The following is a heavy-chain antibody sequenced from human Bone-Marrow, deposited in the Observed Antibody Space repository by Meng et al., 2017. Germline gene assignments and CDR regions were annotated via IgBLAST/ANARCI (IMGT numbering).Heavy chain of an antibody. J-gene: IGHJ4*02. CDR3: AKDGPFDY. V-gene: IGHV3-23*04. CDR2: ISGSGGST. CDR1: GLTFSTYA. Sequence: VQLVESGGGVVQPGRSLRLACAASGLTFSTYAMNWFRQAPGKGLEWVSAISGSGGSTYYADSVKGRFTISRDNSKNTLYLQMNSLRAEDTAVYYCAKDGPFDYWGQGTLVTVSS.